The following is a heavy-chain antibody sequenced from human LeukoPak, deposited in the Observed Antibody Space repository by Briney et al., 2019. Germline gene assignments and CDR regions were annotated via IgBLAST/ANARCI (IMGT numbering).Heavy chain of an antibody. J-gene: IGHJ4*01. D-gene: IGHD5-18*01. Sequence: GGSLRLSCAASGFTFSSYGMHWVRQAPGKGLEWVTFIWNDGSKKYYADSVKGRFTISRDNSKNTLYLQMNSLRAEDTAVYYCAVRPVDAAIVDYWGPGTPVTACS. CDR1: GFTFSSYG. V-gene: IGHV3-30*02. CDR3: AVRPVDAAIVDY. CDR2: IWNDGSKK.